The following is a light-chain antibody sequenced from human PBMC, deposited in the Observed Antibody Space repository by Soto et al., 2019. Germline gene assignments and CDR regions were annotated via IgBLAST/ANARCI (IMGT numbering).Light chain of an antibody. CDR2: WAS. V-gene: IGKV4-1*01. CDR3: QQYFNTPWT. J-gene: IGKJ1*01. CDR1: QSLLYRSKNKDY. Sequence: DIIMTQSPESLAVSLGERATLNCKSSQSLLYRSKNKDYLAWYQQKPGQPPRLLIYWASTRESGVSDRFSGSGSGTDLTLTVTSMQAEDVAVYYCQQYFNTPWTFGQGTKVDIK.